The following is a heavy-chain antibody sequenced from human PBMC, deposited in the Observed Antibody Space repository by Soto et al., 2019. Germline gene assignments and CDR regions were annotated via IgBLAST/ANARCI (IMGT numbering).Heavy chain of an antibody. Sequence: GGSLRLSCAASGFTFSDYYMSWIRQAPGKGLEWVSYISSSGSTIYYADSVKGRFTISRDNAKNSLYLQMNSLRAEDTAVYYCARGHWDPVVVAATPTVCDVWGKGTTVTVSS. CDR3: ARGHWDPVVVAATPTVCDV. J-gene: IGHJ6*04. CDR2: ISSSGSTI. CDR1: GFTFSDYY. D-gene: IGHD2-15*01. V-gene: IGHV3-11*01.